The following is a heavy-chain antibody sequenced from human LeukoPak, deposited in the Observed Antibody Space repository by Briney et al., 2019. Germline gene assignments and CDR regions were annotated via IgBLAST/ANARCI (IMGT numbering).Heavy chain of an antibody. CDR3: ARERPWVQARYSYDLTPSSDY. Sequence: SETLSLTCAVYGGSFSGYYWSWIRQPPGKGLEWIGEINHSGSTNYNPSLKSRVTISVDTSKNQFSLKLSSVTAADTAVYYCARERPWVQARYSYDLTPSSDYWGQGTLVTVSS. CDR2: INHSGST. J-gene: IGHJ4*02. CDR1: GGSFSGYY. D-gene: IGHD5-18*01. V-gene: IGHV4-34*01.